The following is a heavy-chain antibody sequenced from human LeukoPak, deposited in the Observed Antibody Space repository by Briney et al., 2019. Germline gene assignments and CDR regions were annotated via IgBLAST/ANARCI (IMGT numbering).Heavy chain of an antibody. V-gene: IGHV1-2*02. CDR1: GYSFTDYH. D-gene: IGHD6-19*01. CDR3: ARDRPGYSSWFDP. CDR2: INTKTGST. Sequence: ASVKVSCKASGYSFTDYHMHWVRQAPGQGLEWMGWINTKTGSTNYAQKFQGRVTLTRDTSITTAYMEMSSLRSDDTAVYYCARDRPGYSSWFDPWGQGTLVTVSS. J-gene: IGHJ5*02.